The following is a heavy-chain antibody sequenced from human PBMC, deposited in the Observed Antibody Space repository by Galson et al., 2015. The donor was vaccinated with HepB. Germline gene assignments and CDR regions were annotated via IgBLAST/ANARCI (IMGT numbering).Heavy chain of an antibody. D-gene: IGHD1-26*01. J-gene: IGHJ4*02. CDR2: INHGGNT. V-gene: IGHV4-34*01. CDR1: GGSFSGYY. Sequence: SETLSLTCGVYGGSFSGYYWSWIRQPPGKGLEWIGEINHGGNTIYNPSLKSRVTISVDTSKNQFSLKLSSVTAADTAVYYCARRWVGTTPFDYWGQGTLVTVSS. CDR3: ARRWVGTTPFDY.